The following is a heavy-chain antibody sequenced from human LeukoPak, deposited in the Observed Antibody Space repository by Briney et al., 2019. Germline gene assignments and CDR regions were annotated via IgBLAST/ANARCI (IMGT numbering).Heavy chain of an antibody. V-gene: IGHV1-2*06. J-gene: IGHJ4*02. CDR2: INPNSGGT. D-gene: IGHD4-23*01. Sequence: ASVKVSCKASGYTFTGYYMHWVRQAPGQGLEWMGRINPNSGGTNYAQKFQGRVTMTRDTSISTAYMALSRLRSDDTAVYYCASYHDYGGNPDYWGQGTLVTVSS. CDR1: GYTFTGYY. CDR3: ASYHDYGGNPDY.